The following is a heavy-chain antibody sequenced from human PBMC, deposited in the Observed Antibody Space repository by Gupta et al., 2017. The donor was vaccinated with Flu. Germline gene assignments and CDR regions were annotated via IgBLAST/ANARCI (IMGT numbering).Heavy chain of an antibody. CDR2: ISANSENT. Sequence: SCKASGYTCRSNGISWVRQATGQGHEWMEWISANSENTNYAQKFQGRVTLNTDTYTTTAYMELGRLRFDDTAIYYCARDKRHALEMWGQGTKVTVSS. CDR1: GYTCRSNG. CDR3: ARDKRHALEM. J-gene: IGHJ3*02. V-gene: IGHV1-18*01.